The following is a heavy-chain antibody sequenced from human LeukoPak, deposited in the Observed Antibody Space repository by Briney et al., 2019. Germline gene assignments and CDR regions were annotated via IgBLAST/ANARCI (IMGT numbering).Heavy chain of an antibody. J-gene: IGHJ4*02. CDR1: GGSFSGYY. V-gene: IGHV4-34*01. CDR3: ARHVFRYGSGSYYNYDY. CDR2: INHRGST. Sequence: SETLSLTCVVYGGSFSGYYWSWIRQSPGKGLEWIGEINHRGSTNYNPSLKSRVTISVDTSKNQFSLKLSSVTAADTAVYYCARHVFRYGSGSYYNYDYWGQGTLVTVSS. D-gene: IGHD3-10*01.